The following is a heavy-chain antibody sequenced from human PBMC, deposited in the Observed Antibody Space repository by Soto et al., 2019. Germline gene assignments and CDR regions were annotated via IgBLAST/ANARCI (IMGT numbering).Heavy chain of an antibody. CDR1: GFTFSDYY. J-gene: IGHJ5*02. CDR2: ISSSGSTI. CDR3: AGYSSSWYVRDNWFDP. V-gene: IGHV3-11*01. Sequence: LRLSCAASGFTFSDYYMSWIRQAPGKGLEWVSYISSSGSTIYYADSVKGRFTISRDNAKNSLYLQMNSLRAEDTAVYYCAGYSSSWYVRDNWFDPWGQGTLVTVSS. D-gene: IGHD6-13*01.